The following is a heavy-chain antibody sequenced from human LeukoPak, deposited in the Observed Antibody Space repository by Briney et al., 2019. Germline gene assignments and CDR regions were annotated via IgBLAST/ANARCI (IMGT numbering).Heavy chain of an antibody. Sequence: ASVKVSCKTSAYSFTPYAMHWVRQAPGQGLEWMGIINPSGGSTSYAQKFQGRVTMTRDTSTSTVYMELSSLRSEDTAVYYCARAIGDYYDSSGYLDYWGQGTLVTVSS. CDR1: AYSFTPYA. CDR2: INPSGGST. CDR3: ARAIGDYYDSSGYLDY. V-gene: IGHV1-46*01. J-gene: IGHJ4*02. D-gene: IGHD3-22*01.